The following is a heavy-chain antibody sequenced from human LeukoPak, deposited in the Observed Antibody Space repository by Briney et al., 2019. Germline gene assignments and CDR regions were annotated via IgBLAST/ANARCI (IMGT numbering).Heavy chain of an antibody. CDR3: TRDRIGTGTTGDAFDI. J-gene: IGHJ3*02. D-gene: IGHD1-1*01. CDR2: VRNQACGGTT. V-gene: IGHV3-49*03. CDR1: GFTFGDYA. Sequence: GGSLRLSCTASGFTFGDYAMNWFRQAPGKGLEWVGFVRNQACGGTTEYAASVKGRFTISRDDSKSIAYLQMNSLKSEDTAVYYCTRDRIGTGTTGDAFDIWGQGTMLIVSS.